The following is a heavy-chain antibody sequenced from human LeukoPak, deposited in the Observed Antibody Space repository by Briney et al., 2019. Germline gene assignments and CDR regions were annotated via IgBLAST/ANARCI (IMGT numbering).Heavy chain of an antibody. D-gene: IGHD3-10*01. V-gene: IGHV4-59*01. CDR3: AREPLLGSASYSHFDY. CDR2: IYYSGST. J-gene: IGHJ4*02. Sequence: PSETLSLTCTVSGGSISSYYWSWIRQPPGKGLEWIGYIYYSGSTNYNPSLKSRVTISVDTSKNQFSLKLSSVTAADTAVYYCAREPLLGSASYSHFDYWGQGTLVTVSS. CDR1: GGSISSYY.